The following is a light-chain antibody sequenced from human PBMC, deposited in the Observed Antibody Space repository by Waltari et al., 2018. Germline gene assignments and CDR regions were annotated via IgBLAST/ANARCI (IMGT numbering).Light chain of an antibody. CDR3: QQYNRWPPIT. CDR1: QSVSSN. V-gene: IGKV3-15*01. Sequence: EIVMTQSPATLSVSPGETATLSCRASQSVSSNVAWYQKKPGQAPRLLIYDASTRANSCPAKFRGSGSGTEFTLTISSLQSEDFAVYYCQQYNRWPPITFGHGTRLEIK. CDR2: DAS. J-gene: IGKJ5*01.